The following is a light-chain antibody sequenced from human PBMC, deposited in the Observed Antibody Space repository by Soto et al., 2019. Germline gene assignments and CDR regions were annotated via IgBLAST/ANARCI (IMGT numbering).Light chain of an antibody. V-gene: IGKV3-20*01. CDR1: QSVSSRN. CDR2: GAS. CDR3: EQHGGFPIT. Sequence: EIVLTQSHGTLSLSPGEGAALSCRASQSVSSRNLAWYQQEPGQAPRLLIYGASSRGTGIPFSFSGSGSGTEFSRIRIPPEPLVLSVYFYEQHGGFPITFGQGTRLEIK. J-gene: IGKJ5*01.